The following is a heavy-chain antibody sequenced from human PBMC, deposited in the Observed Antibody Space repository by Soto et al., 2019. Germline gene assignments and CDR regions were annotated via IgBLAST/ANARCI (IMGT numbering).Heavy chain of an antibody. CDR3: ARQGWAMVRGVPGLIHGYV. D-gene: IGHD3-10*01. CDR1: GGSISSSSYY. V-gene: IGHV4-39*01. J-gene: IGHJ6*04. CDR2: IYYSGST. Sequence: SETLSLTCTVSGGSISSSSYYWGWIRQPPGKGLEWIGSIYYSGSTYYNPSLKSRVTISVDTSKNQFSLKLSSVTAADTAVYYCARQGWAMVRGVPGLIHGYVWGKGTTVTVSS.